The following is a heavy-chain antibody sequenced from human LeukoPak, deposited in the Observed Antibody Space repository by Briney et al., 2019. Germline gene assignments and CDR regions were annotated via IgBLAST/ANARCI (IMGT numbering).Heavy chain of an antibody. CDR2: IYYSGST. D-gene: IGHD3-22*01. CDR3: ARDGEARYYYDSSGPFYYYGMDV. J-gene: IGHJ6*02. Sequence: SETLSLTCTVSGGSISSYYWSWIRQPPGKGLEWIGYIYYSGSTNYNPSLKSRVTISVDTSKNQFSLELSSVTAADTAVYYCARDGEARYYYDSSGPFYYYGMDVWGQGTTVTVSS. V-gene: IGHV4-59*01. CDR1: GGSISSYY.